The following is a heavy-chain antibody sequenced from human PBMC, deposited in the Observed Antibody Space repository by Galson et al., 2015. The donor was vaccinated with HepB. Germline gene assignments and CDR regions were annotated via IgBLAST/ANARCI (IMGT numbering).Heavy chain of an antibody. J-gene: IGHJ4*02. V-gene: IGHV3-66*02. CDR3: ASCCGYSYGTDFDY. Sequence: SLRLSCAASGFTVSSNYMSWVRQAPGKGLEWVSVIYSGGSTYYADSVKGRFTISRDNSKNTLYLQMNSLRTEDTAVYYCASCCGYSYGTDFDYWGQGTLVTVSS. D-gene: IGHD5-18*01. CDR1: GFTVSSNY. CDR2: IYSGGST.